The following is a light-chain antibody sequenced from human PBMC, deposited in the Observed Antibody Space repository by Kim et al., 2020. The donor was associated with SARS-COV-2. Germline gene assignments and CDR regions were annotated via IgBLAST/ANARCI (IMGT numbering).Light chain of an antibody. CDR1: SSNLGSNF. V-gene: IGLV1-47*02. CDR3: AAWDDSLRGVI. J-gene: IGLJ2*01. CDR2: SND. Sequence: QGVDNSCSGSSSNLGSNFVYWYQQFPRPAPKLLILSNDQRPSGVPDRFSGSKSGPSASLAISGLRSEDEADYYCAAWDDSLRGVIFGGGTQLTVL.